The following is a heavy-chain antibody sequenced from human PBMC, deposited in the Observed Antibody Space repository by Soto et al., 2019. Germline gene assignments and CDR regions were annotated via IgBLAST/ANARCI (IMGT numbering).Heavy chain of an antibody. CDR2: ISSSGSTI. J-gene: IGHJ4*02. CDR1: GFTFSDYY. V-gene: IGHV3-11*01. D-gene: IGHD6-6*01. Sequence: GGSLRLSCAASGFTFSDYYMSWIRQAPGKGLEWVSYISSSGSTIYYADSVKGRFTISRDNAKNSLYLQMNSLRAEDTAVYYCAGAVSVISSSFSYWGQGTLVTVSS. CDR3: AGAVSVISSSFSY.